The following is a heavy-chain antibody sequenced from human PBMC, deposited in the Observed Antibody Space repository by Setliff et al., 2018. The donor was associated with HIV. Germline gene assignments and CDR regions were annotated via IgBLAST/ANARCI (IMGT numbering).Heavy chain of an antibody. CDR2: MNPDSGLT. Sequence: GASVKVSCKASGYTFTNYDINWVRQVPGQGLEWMGRMNPDSGLTDYAPKLQGRVIMTRDTSASTAYMELSSLRPEDTAVYYCASPTAIPHWGQGTLVTVSS. V-gene: IGHV1-8*01. D-gene: IGHD2-21*02. CDR3: ASPTAIPH. CDR1: GYTFTNYD. J-gene: IGHJ4*02.